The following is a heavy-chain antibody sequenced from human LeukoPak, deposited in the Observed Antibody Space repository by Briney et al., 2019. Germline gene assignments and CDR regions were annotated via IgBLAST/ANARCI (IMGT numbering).Heavy chain of an antibody. J-gene: IGHJ4*02. CDR3: ARQGPGFCGSTSCYGVDS. CDR1: GYTFSSYA. Sequence: ASVKVSCKASGYTFSSYAMNWVRQAPGQGLEWMGWINTKTGNPTQAQGFTGRFVFSLDTSVSTAYLQISNLKAEDTAVYYCARQGPGFCGSTSCYGVDSWGRGTLVTVSS. D-gene: IGHD2-2*01. CDR2: INTKTGNP. V-gene: IGHV7-4-1*02.